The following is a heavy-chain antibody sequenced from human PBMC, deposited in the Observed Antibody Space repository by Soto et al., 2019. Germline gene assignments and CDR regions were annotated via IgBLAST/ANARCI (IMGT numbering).Heavy chain of an antibody. CDR3: ARGYGYFRH. J-gene: IGHJ4*02. CDR1: CDSFSGYF. D-gene: IGHD4-17*01. CDR2: ISQVGRA. Sequence: SETLSLTCDVSCDSFSGYFCNWLRQPPGKGLEWIGEISQVGRARYNPSLETRITLSVDTSKTQFSLNLPSVTDADTAVYYCARGYGYFRHWGQGALVTAPQ. V-gene: IGHV4-34*01.